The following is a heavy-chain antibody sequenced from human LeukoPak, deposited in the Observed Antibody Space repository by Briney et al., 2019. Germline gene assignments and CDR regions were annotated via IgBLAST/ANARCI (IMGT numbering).Heavy chain of an antibody. CDR1: GFTFSSYW. J-gene: IGHJ4*02. Sequence: GGSLRLSCAASGFTFSSYWMSWVRQAPGKGLEWVANINQDGSEKYYVDSVKGRFTISRDNAKNSLYLQMNSLRAEDTAVYYCARTYYDILTGYYSGFDYWGQGTLVTVSS. D-gene: IGHD3-9*01. V-gene: IGHV3-7*01. CDR2: INQDGSEK. CDR3: ARTYYDILTGYYSGFDY.